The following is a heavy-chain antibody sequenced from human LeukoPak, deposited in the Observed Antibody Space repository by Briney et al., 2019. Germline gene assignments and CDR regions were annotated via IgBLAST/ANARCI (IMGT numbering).Heavy chain of an antibody. J-gene: IGHJ4*02. V-gene: IGHV3-48*01. CDR2: ITISSSTI. CDR1: GFTFSSYS. D-gene: IGHD1-26*01. CDR3: ARSVGAPSY. Sequence: PGGSLRLSCAASGFTFSSYSMNWVRQAPGKGLEWVLYITISSSTIYYADSVKGRFTISRDNSKNTLYLQMNSLRAEDTAVYYCARSVGAPSYWGQGTLVTVSS.